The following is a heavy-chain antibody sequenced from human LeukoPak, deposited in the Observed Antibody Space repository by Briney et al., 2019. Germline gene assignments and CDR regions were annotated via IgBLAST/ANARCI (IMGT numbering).Heavy chain of an antibody. CDR1: GFTVSSYY. CDR2: IYSGGST. V-gene: IGHV3-66*01. D-gene: IGHD3-16*02. J-gene: IGHJ4*02. Sequence: PGGSLRLSCAASGFTVSSYYMSWVRQAPGKGLEWVSVIYSGGSTYYADSVKGRFTISRDNSKNTLYLQMNSLRAEDTAVYYCARGLSLSYYFDYWGQGTLVTVSS. CDR3: ARGLSLSYYFDY.